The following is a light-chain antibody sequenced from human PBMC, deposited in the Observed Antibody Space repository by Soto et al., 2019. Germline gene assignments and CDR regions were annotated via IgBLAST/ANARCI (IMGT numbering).Light chain of an antibody. J-gene: IGLJ2*01. Sequence: SYELTQPLSVSVALGQTARITCGGNNIGSKGVHWYQQKPGQAPILVIYRDTSRPSGIPERFSGSNSGNTATLTISRAQAGDEADYFCQVWDNHTWLFGGGTKLTVL. V-gene: IGLV3-9*01. CDR1: NIGSKG. CDR2: RDT. CDR3: QVWDNHTWL.